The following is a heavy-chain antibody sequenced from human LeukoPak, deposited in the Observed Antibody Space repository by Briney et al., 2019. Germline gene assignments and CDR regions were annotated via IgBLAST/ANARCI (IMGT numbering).Heavy chain of an antibody. Sequence: GGSLRLSCAASGFTFSNYALSWVRQAPGKGLEWVSFISGTGGSTYYADSVKGRFTISRDSSKNTLYLQMNSLRAEDTAVYYCAKNGKYYFDYWGQGTLVTVSS. CDR1: GFTFSNYA. CDR2: ISGTGGST. V-gene: IGHV3-23*01. J-gene: IGHJ4*02. D-gene: IGHD1-1*01. CDR3: AKNGKYYFDY.